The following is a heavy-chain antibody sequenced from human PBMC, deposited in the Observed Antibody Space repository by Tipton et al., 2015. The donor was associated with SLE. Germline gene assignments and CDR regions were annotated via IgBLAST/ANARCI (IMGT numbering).Heavy chain of an antibody. CDR2: VYSSGST. CDR1: DDSISSGDYY. D-gene: IGHD1-26*01. Sequence: TLSLTCTVSDDSISSGDYYWSWIRQPAGKGLEWIGRVYSSGSTIYNPSIKSRITLSLDTSKNQFYLRVNSVTAADTAVYYCARGGGSYYDYWGQGTLVTVSS. CDR3: ARGGGSYYDY. V-gene: IGHV4-61*02. J-gene: IGHJ4*02.